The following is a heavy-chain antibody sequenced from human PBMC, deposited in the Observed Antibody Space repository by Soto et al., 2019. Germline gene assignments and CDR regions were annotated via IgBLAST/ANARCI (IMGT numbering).Heavy chain of an antibody. V-gene: IGHV4-39*02. CDR3: ARRRNRSGYYFDY. D-gene: IGHD3-3*01. J-gene: IGHJ4*02. CDR1: GGSISNSSFY. Sequence: QLQLQESGPGLVKPSETLSLTCTVSGGSISNSSFYWGWIRQPPGKGLEWIGGIFYSGSTHYNPSLKRRVTLSVDTSRNHFSLKLNSVTAADTAVYYCARRRNRSGYYFDYWGQGTLVTVSS. CDR2: IFYSGST.